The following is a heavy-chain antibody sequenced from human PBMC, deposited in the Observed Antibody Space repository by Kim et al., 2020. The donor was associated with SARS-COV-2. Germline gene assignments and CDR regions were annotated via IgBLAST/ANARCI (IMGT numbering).Heavy chain of an antibody. V-gene: IGHV1-2*02. J-gene: IGHJ4*02. Sequence: ASVKVSCKASGYSFIDYYMHWVRQAPGQGLEWIGWINPNSGGTNYAQKFQGSVTMTRDTSISTAYMELSRLRSDDTAVYYCARDRAYSSPRGYFAYWGQGTLVTVSS. CDR1: GYSFIDYY. D-gene: IGHD6-13*01. CDR2: INPNSGGT. CDR3: ARDRAYSSPRGYFAY.